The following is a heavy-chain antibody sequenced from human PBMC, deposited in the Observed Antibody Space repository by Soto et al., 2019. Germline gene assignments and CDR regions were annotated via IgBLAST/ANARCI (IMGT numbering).Heavy chain of an antibody. D-gene: IGHD3-22*01. CDR1: GYTFTSYG. V-gene: IGHV1-18*01. J-gene: IGHJ4*02. CDR2: ISAYNGNT. CDR3: AMSLSGYITHFDY. Sequence: QVQLVQSGAEVKKPGASVKVSCKASGYTFTSYGISWVRQAPGQGLEWMGWISAYNGNTNYAQKLQGRVTMTTDTSTRTAYMELRSLRSADTAVYCCAMSLSGYITHFDYWGQGTLVTVSS.